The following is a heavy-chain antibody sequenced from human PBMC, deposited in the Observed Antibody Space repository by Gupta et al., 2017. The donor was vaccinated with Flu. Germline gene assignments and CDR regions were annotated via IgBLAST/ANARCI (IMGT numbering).Heavy chain of an antibody. CDR1: GGSISSYY. Sequence: VQLQESVSVLVKPSETLSLTCTVPGGSISSYYWSWIRQPPGNGLEWSGYIYYSGSTNYNPALKSRVNISVDTSKNQFSLKLSSVTAADTAVYYCARGIKTRYGYAQFDYWGQGTLVTVSS. D-gene: IGHD5-18*01. J-gene: IGHJ4*02. CDR3: ARGIKTRYGYAQFDY. V-gene: IGHV4-59*08. CDR2: IYYSGST.